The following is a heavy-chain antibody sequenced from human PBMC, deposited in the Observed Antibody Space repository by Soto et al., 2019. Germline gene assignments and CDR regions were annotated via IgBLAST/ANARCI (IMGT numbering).Heavy chain of an antibody. CDR1: GYTLTELS. D-gene: IGHD3-10*01. J-gene: IGHJ3*02. CDR3: AAAGVTMVRGVIITGAFDI. V-gene: IGHV1-24*01. Sequence: ASVKVSCKVSGYTLTELSMHWVRQAPGKGLEWMGGFDPEDGETIYAQKFQGRVTMTEDTSTDTAYMELSSLRSEDTAVYYCAAAGVTMVRGVIITGAFDIWGQGTMVTVSS. CDR2: FDPEDGET.